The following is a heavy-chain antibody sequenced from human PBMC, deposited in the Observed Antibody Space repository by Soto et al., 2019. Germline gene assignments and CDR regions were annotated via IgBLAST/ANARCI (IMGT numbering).Heavy chain of an antibody. Sequence: GSLRLSCAASGLTVSGKKYVAWVRQAPGKGLAWVSALYDVDGSFYSDSVKGRFTTSSDSSKTTVYLQMNDLRPADTAVYYCATWHEREHAYDVWGQGTTVTVSS. CDR3: ATWHEREHAYDV. CDR1: GLTVSGKKY. D-gene: IGHD1-1*01. V-gene: IGHV3-53*01. J-gene: IGHJ3*01. CDR2: LYDVDGS.